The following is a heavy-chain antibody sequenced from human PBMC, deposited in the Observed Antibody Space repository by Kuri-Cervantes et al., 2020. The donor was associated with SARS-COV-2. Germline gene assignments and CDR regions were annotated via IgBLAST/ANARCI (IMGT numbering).Heavy chain of an antibody. CDR2: ISSSSSYT. CDR1: GFTFSDYY. CDR3: ARAGGISSGYYYRLDY. J-gene: IGHJ4*02. V-gene: IGHV3-11*05. Sequence: GESLKISCAASGFTFSDYYMSWIRQAPGKGLEWVSYISSSSSYTNYADSVKGRFTISRDNAKNSLYLQMNSLRAEDTAVYYCARAGGISSGYYYRLDYWGQGTLVTVSS. D-gene: IGHD3-22*01.